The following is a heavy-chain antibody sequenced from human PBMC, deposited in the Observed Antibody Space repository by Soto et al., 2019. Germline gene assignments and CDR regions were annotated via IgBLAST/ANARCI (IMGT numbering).Heavy chain of an antibody. D-gene: IGHD1-20*01. Sequence: SETLSLTCAVSGGSISSSNWWSGVRQPPGKGLEWIGEIYHSGSTNYNPSLKSRVTISVDKSKNQFSLKLSSVTAADTAVYYCARALRNWNRQGVDYWGQGTLVTASS. CDR3: ARALRNWNRQGVDY. CDR2: IYHSGST. V-gene: IGHV4-4*02. CDR1: GGSISSSNW. J-gene: IGHJ4*02.